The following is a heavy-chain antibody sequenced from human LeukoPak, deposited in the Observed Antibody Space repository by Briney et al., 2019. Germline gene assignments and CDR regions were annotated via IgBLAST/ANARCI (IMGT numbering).Heavy chain of an antibody. CDR3: ARDPGKYSSSSPRGYYYYMDV. V-gene: IGHV3-30-3*01. D-gene: IGHD6-6*01. J-gene: IGHJ6*03. CDR1: GFTFSSYA. CDR2: ISYDGSNK. Sequence: GGSLRLSCAASGFTFSSYAMHWVRQAPGKGLEWVAVISYDGSNKYYTDSVKGRFTISRDNSKNTLYLQMNSLRAEDTAVYYCARDPGKYSSSSPRGYYYYMDVWGKGTTVTVS.